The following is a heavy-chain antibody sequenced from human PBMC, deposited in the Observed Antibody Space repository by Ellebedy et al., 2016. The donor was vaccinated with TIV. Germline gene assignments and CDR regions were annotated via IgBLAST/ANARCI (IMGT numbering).Heavy chain of an antibody. CDR3: VREDDTETVTPDY. D-gene: IGHD4-23*01. CDR1: GFTSSDYW. Sequence: GESLKISCAASGFTSSDYWMYWVRQAPGEGLEWVSRINSDGTMTSYADSVKGRFTISRDNAKKAVYLEMNSLRAEDTAVYYCVREDDTETVTPDYWGQGTQVTVSS. J-gene: IGHJ4*02. CDR2: INSDGTMT. V-gene: IGHV3-74*01.